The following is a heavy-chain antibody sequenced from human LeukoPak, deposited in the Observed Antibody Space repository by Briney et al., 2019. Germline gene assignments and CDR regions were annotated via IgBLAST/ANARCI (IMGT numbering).Heavy chain of an antibody. V-gene: IGHV3-66*01. CDR1: GFTVSTSF. D-gene: IGHD6-13*01. J-gene: IGHJ3*01. CDR3: ARDSEHQLVTGAFDV. CDR2: IFSDGRT. Sequence: PGGSLRLSCVASGFTVSTSFMGWARQAPGQGLEWVSIIFSDGRTFYADSLKGRFTISRDNSKNTVYLQMNSLRAEDTAVYYCARDSEHQLVTGAFDVWGQGTMVTVSS.